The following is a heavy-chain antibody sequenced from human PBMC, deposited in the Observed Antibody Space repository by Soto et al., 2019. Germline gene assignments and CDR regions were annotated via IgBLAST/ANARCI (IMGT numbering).Heavy chain of an antibody. D-gene: IGHD6-13*01. CDR2: IYYSGST. J-gene: IGHJ4*02. CDR1: GGSISSYY. Sequence: QVQLQESGPGLVKPSETLSLTCTVSGGSISSYYWSWIRQPPGKGLEWIGYIYYSGSTNYNPSLKSRVTISVDTSKNQFSLQLSSVTAADTAVYYCARLERGSIAAATYYFDYWGQGTLVTVSS. CDR3: ARLERGSIAAATYYFDY. V-gene: IGHV4-59*08.